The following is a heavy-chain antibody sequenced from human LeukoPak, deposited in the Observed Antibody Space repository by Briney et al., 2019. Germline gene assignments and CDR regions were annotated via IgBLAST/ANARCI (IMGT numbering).Heavy chain of an antibody. CDR3: ASNFSPGTVVVVAADY. CDR2: ISYDGSNK. D-gene: IGHD2-15*01. J-gene: IGHJ4*02. Sequence: PGGSLRLSCAASGFTFSSYAMHWVRQAPGKGLEWVAVISYDGSNKYYAGSVKGRFTISRDNSKNTLYLQMNSLRAEDTAVYYCASNFSPGTVVVVAADYWGQGTLVTVSS. CDR1: GFTFSSYA. V-gene: IGHV3-30*04.